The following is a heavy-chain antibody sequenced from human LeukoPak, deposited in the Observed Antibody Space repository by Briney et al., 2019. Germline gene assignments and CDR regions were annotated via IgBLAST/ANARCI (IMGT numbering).Heavy chain of an antibody. CDR3: ARHDYGGNSVFYY. CDR2: IYTSGST. Sequence: PSETLSLTCTVSGGSISSYYWSWIRQPPGKGLEWIGYIYTSGSTNYNPSLKSRVTISVDTSKNQFSLKLSSVTAADTAVYYCARHDYGGNSVFYYWGQGTLVTVSS. D-gene: IGHD4-23*01. V-gene: IGHV4-4*09. CDR1: GGSISSYY. J-gene: IGHJ4*02.